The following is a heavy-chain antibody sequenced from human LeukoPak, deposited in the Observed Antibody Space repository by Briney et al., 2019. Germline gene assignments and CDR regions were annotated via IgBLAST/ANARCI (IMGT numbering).Heavy chain of an antibody. CDR3: ARDLHLRGYRNYYYYYMDV. J-gene: IGHJ6*03. CDR2: INPNSGGT. CDR1: GDTFTGYY. D-gene: IGHD5-24*01. V-gene: IGHV1-2*02. Sequence: GSVSVSCTASGDTFTGYYMHGVRQAPGEGGEGMGGINPNSGGTNYAQKFQGRVTMTRDTSISTAYLELSRLRSDATAVYYCARDLHLRGYRNYYYYYMDVWGKGTTVTVSS.